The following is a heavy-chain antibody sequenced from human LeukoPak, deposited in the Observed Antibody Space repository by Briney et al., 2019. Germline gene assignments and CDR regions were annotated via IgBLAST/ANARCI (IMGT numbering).Heavy chain of an antibody. CDR3: AREEERYFDWKRSNWFDP. V-gene: IGHV3-21*01. CDR2: ISSSSSYI. CDR1: GFTFSSYS. D-gene: IGHD3-9*01. J-gene: IGHJ5*02. Sequence: GGSLRLSCAASGFTFSSYSMNWVRQAPGKGLEWVSSISSSSSYIYYADSVKGRFTISRDNAKNSLYLQMNSLRAEDTAVYYCAREEERYFDWKRSNWFDPWGQGTLVTVSS.